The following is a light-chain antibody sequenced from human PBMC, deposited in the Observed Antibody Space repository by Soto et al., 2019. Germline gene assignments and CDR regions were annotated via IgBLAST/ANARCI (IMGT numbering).Light chain of an antibody. V-gene: IGKV3-20*01. CDR3: QQYNNRPPIT. CDR1: QSVSSSY. J-gene: IGKJ5*01. CDR2: VAS. Sequence: EIVLTQSPGTLSLSPGEGATLSCRASQSVSSSYLAWYQQKPGQAPRLLIYVASNRATGIPDRCSGSGSGTDFTLTISRLEPEDCGVYLCQQYNNRPPITFGQETRLEIK.